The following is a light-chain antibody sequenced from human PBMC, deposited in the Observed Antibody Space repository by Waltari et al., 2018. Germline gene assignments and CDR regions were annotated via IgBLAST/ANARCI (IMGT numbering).Light chain of an antibody. V-gene: IGLV3-21*04. CDR2: YDS. CDR1: YIGRKR. CDR3: QVWDSGSDHYV. J-gene: IGLJ1*01. Sequence: SYVLPQPPSLSVAPGETATITCGGKYIGRKRLRWYQQTPGQAPVLAIFYDSYRPSGIPDRFSGSNSGNTATLTISRVEAGDEADYYCQVWDSGSDHYVFGTGTKVTVL.